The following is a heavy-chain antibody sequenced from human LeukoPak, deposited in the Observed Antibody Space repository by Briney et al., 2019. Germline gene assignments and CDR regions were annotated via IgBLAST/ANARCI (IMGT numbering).Heavy chain of an antibody. J-gene: IGHJ6*03. V-gene: IGHV4-30-4*07. CDR3: ATDNYYYMDV. CDR2: IYYSGAT. CDR1: GGSISSGGYS. Sequence: SETLSLTCAVSGGSISSGGYSWSWIRQPPGKGLEWIGYIYYSGATYYNPSLKSRLTISVDTSKNQFSLKLSSVTAADTAVYYCATDNYYYMDVWGKGTTVTISS.